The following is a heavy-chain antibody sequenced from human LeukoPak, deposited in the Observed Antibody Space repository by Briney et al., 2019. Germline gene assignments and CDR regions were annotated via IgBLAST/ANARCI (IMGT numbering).Heavy chain of an antibody. CDR1: GGSISSSSYY. CDR3: ASRKLGNDY. V-gene: IGHV4-39*07. Sequence: SETLSLTCTVSGGSISSSSYYWGWIRQPPGKGLEWIGSIYYRGTIYYNPSLKSRVTISVDTSKNQLSLKLISVTAADTAVYYCASRKLGNDYWGQGTLVTVSS. CDR2: IYYRGTI. J-gene: IGHJ4*02. D-gene: IGHD7-27*01.